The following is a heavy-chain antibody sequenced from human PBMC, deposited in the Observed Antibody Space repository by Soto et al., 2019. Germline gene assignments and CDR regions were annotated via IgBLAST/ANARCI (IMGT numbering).Heavy chain of an antibody. D-gene: IGHD5-12*01. J-gene: IGHJ6*02. CDR3: ARRKYRGYCGYDSPLYSSRKHYYYGMDV. V-gene: IGHV4-34*01. CDR1: GGSFSGYY. Sequence: PSETLSLTCAVYGGSFSGYYWSWIRQPPGKGLEWIREINHSGSTNYNPSLKSRVTISVDTSKNQFSLKLSSVTAADTAVYYCARRKYRGYCGYDSPLYSSRKHYYYGMDVWGQGTTVTVSS. CDR2: INHSGST.